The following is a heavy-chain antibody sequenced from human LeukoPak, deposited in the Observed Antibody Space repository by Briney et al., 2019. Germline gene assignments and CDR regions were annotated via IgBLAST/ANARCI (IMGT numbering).Heavy chain of an antibody. Sequence: PGGSLRLSCAASGFTFSTYSMNWVRQAPGKGLEWVSYISSSSTIYYADSVKGRFTISRDSAKNSVDLQMNSLRADDTAVYYCAPIVVVAATGGYWGQGTLVTVSS. J-gene: IGHJ4*02. D-gene: IGHD2-15*01. CDR1: GFTFSTYS. V-gene: IGHV3-48*01. CDR2: ISSSSTI. CDR3: APIVVVAATGGY.